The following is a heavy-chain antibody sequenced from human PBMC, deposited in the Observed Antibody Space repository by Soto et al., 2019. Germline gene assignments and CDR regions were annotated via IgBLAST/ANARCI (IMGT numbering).Heavy chain of an antibody. CDR2: IIRLFGTP. V-gene: IGHV1-69*01. J-gene: IGHJ5*01. CDR3: ARASPVICGGDPCYRLDSSFDS. CDR1: GATFSTTG. D-gene: IGHD2-21*02. Sequence: QVQLVQSGAEVRKPGSSLRDSCKSSGATFSTTGISWVRQAPGQGLEWMGGIIRLFGTPKYARKFQGRVSITADESTNTVYMELNSLRPDDAAVYYCARASPVICGGDPCYRLDSSFDSWGQGSLVIVSS.